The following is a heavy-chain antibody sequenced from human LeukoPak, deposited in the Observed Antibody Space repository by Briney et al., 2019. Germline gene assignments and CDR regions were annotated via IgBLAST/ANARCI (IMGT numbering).Heavy chain of an antibody. CDR3: AKEGPTEPYYFDY. CDR1: GFTFSSYW. V-gene: IGHV3-7*04. J-gene: IGHJ4*02. Sequence: GGSLRLSCAASGFTFSSYWMSWVRQAPGKGLEWVANIKQDGSEKYYVDSVKGRFTISRDNAKNSLYLQMNSLKSEDTAVYYCAKEGPTEPYYFDYWGQGTLVTVSS. CDR2: IKQDGSEK. D-gene: IGHD1-14*01.